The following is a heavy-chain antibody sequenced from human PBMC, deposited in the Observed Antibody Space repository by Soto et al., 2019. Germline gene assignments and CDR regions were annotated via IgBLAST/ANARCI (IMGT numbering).Heavy chain of an antibody. V-gene: IGHV4-59*01. D-gene: IGHD3-16*01. J-gene: IGHJ4*02. CDR2: IYYSGST. CDR1: GCSISSYY. Sequence: PSETLSLPCTFSGCSISSYYWSWIRQPPGKGLEWIGYIYYSGSTNYNPSLKSRVTISVDTSKNQFSLKLSSVTAADTAVYYCARRYGGNFDYWGQGTLVTVSS. CDR3: ARRYGGNFDY.